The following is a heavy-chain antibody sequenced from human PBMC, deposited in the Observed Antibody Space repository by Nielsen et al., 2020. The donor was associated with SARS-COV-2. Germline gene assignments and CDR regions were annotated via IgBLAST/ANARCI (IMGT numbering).Heavy chain of an antibody. CDR1: GFTFSSYA. J-gene: IGHJ3*02. D-gene: IGHD3-22*01. CDR2: ISGSGGST. V-gene: IGHV3-23*01. Sequence: GESLKISCAASGFTFSSYAMSWVRQAPGKGLEWVSAISGSGGSTYYADSVKGRFTISRDNSKNTLYLQMNSLRAEDTAVYYCAKDGMTYYDSSGYSNDAFDIWGQGTMV. CDR3: AKDGMTYYDSSGYSNDAFDI.